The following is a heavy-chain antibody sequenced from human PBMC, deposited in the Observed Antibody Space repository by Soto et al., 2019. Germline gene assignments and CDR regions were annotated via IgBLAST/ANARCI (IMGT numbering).Heavy chain of an antibody. V-gene: IGHV3-7*01. CDR3: AGGGVYDSGRYHY. Sequence: VSLRLSCEASGFPFMTYWMSWVRQAPGKGLEWVAHMKEEATEKYLDSVKGRFIISRDNAKNSLYLQMNSLRGDDTAVYYCAGGGVYDSGRYHYWGQGTLVTVSS. J-gene: IGHJ4*02. CDR1: GFPFMTYW. D-gene: IGHD6-25*01. CDR2: MKEEATEK.